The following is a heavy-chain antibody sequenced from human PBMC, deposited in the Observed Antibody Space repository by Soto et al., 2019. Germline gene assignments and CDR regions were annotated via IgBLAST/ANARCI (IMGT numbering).Heavy chain of an antibody. CDR1: GGSIIVYY. CDR2: IYSDGTT. V-gene: IGHV4-4*07. CDR3: ARDRGYRSGSFGS. J-gene: IGHJ5*02. Sequence: SEPRSLTCMVSGGSIIVYYWSWIRQPAGKELEWIGRIYSDGTTNYNPSLKGRGTMSVDTSKKQISLKLTSVTAADTAMYYCARDRGYRSGSFGSWGQGVLVTVSS. D-gene: IGHD5-18*01.